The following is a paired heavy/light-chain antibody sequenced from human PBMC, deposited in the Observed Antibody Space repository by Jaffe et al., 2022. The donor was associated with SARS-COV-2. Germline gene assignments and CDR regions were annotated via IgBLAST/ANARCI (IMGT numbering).Light chain of an antibody. CDR2: DIS. V-gene: IGKV3-20*01. J-gene: IGKJ2*01. CDR1: QSVTSNY. CDR3: QQYGNSPYT. Sequence: DIVLTQSPGTLSLSAGDRATLSCRASQSVTSNYLAWYQQKPGQAPRLLIFDISSRATGIPDRFSGSGSGTDFTLTISRLEPEDFAVYYCQQYGNSPYTFGQGTKLEIK.
Heavy chain of an antibody. D-gene: IGHD2-2*01. Sequence: QVQLVQSGAEVKKPGSSVTVSCKSSGGTFSTYSFNWVRQAPGQGPEWMGEIIPIFETPKYAQKFQGRVTITADESTTTAYMQLSSLTFEDTAVYYCTRVQPIDNYYYRYMDVWGKGTTVTVSS. CDR3: TRVQPIDNYYYRYMDV. V-gene: IGHV1-69*01. J-gene: IGHJ6*03. CDR2: IIPIFETP. CDR1: GGTFSTYS.